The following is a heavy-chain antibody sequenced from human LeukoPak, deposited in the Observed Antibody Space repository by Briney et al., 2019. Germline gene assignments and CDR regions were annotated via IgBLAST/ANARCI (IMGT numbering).Heavy chain of an antibody. D-gene: IGHD5-18*01. V-gene: IGHV4-30-4*08. CDR2: MHYSGNT. CDR1: GGSISSGDYY. Sequence: SETLSLTCTVSGGSISSGDYYWTWIRQPPGKGLEWIGYMHYSGNTHYNPSLKSRVTISVDTSKNQFSLKLSSVSAADTAVYYCAKDLKYSYGPPGDYWGQGTLVTVSS. J-gene: IGHJ4*02. CDR3: AKDLKYSYGPPGDY.